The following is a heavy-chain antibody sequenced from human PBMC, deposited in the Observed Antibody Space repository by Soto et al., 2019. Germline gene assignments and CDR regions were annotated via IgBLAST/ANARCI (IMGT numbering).Heavy chain of an antibody. CDR2: ISGSGGST. J-gene: IGHJ4*02. CDR1: GFTFSSYA. Sequence: GGSLRLSCAASGFTFSSYAMGWVRQAPGKGLEWVSAISGSGGSTYSADSVKGRFTISRDNSKNTLYLQMNSLRAEDTAVYCCAKGSSSAWYGGRLDYWGQGTLVTVSS. CDR3: AKGSSSAWYGGRLDY. V-gene: IGHV3-23*01. D-gene: IGHD1-26*01.